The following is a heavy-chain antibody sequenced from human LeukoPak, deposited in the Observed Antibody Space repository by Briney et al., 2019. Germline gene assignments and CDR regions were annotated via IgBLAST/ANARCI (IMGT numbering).Heavy chain of an antibody. CDR1: GGSIRSYY. CDR2: IYYSGST. Sequence: SETLSLTCTVSGGSIRSYYWSWIRQPPGKGLEWIGYIYYSGSTNYNPSLKSRVTISVDTSKNQFSLELSSVTAADTAVYYCARHGIRWADPNAFDIWGQGTGVTVSS. D-gene: IGHD1-14*01. J-gene: IGHJ3*02. CDR3: ARHGIRWADPNAFDI. V-gene: IGHV4-59*08.